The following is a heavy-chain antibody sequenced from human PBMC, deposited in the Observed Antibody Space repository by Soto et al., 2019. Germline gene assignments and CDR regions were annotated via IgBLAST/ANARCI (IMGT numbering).Heavy chain of an antibody. CDR2: ISARGGSS. CDR1: GFSFSSYA. V-gene: IGHV3-23*01. CDR3: SKGAIEYSASVDP. J-gene: IGHJ5*02. D-gene: IGHD5-12*01. Sequence: EVQLLESGGDFVQPGGSLRLACAASGFSFSSYAIVWVRQAPGKGLEWVSVISARGGSSYFADSVKGRFTISRDNSKNVLSLEMNSLRAYDTPIYFCSKGAIEYSASVDPWVQGTLVLVSA.